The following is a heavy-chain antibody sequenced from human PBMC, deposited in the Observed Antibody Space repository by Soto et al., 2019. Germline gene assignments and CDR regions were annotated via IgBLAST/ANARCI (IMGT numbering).Heavy chain of an antibody. D-gene: IGHD5-18*01. CDR1: GYTFTSYA. V-gene: IGHV1-3*01. Sequence: ASVKVSCKASGYTFTSYAMHWVRQAPGQRLEWMGWINAGNGNTKYSQKFQGRVTITRDTSASTAYMELSSLRSEDTTVYYCAREAYGYGYGAFDYWGQGTLVTVSS. CDR3: AREAYGYGYGAFDY. CDR2: INAGNGNT. J-gene: IGHJ4*02.